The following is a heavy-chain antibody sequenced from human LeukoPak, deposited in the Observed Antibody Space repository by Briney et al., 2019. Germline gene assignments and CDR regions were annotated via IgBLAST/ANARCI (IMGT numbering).Heavy chain of an antibody. J-gene: IGHJ5*02. V-gene: IGHV1-2*02. D-gene: IGHD6-19*01. Sequence: ASVKVSCKASGYTFTGYYMHWVRQAPGQGLEWMGWINPNSGGTNYAQKFQGRVTMTRDTSISTAYMELSRLRSDDTAVYYCARDGQQWLVRNYNWFDPWGQGTLVTVSS. CDR2: INPNSGGT. CDR1: GYTFTGYY. CDR3: ARDGQQWLVRNYNWFDP.